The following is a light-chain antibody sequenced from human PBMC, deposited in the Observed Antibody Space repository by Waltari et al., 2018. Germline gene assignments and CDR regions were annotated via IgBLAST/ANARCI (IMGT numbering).Light chain of an antibody. CDR1: NSNLGSNY. Sequence: QSVMTQPPSASATPGPRVSISRSGSNSNLGSNYLYWYQQPPGAAPKLLIFRNNQRPSGVPDRFSGSGSGTDFTLTISSLQAEDVAVYYCQHYYSSPPAWTFGQGTK. CDR3: QHYYSSPPAWT. CDR2: RNN. J-gene: IGLJ3*02. V-gene: IGLV1-47*01.